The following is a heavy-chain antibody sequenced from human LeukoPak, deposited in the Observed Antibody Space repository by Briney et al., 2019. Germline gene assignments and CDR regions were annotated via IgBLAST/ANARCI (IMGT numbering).Heavy chain of an antibody. CDR2: INPGDSDT. D-gene: IGHD3-10*01. CDR1: GYSFTSSW. J-gene: IGHJ5*02. CDR3: ARQPGAGWFDP. V-gene: IGHV5-51*01. Sequence: GESLEISCQASGYSFTSSWIGWARQMPGKGLEWMAIINPGDSDTRYSPSFQGQVTISADKSISTVYLQWGSLKASDTAMYYCARQPGAGWFDPWGQGTLVTVSS.